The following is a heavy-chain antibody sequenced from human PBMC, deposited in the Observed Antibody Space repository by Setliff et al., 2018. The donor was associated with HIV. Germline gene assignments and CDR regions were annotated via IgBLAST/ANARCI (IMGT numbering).Heavy chain of an antibody. V-gene: IGHV4-59*11. CDR1: GGSISSHY. CDR3: ASTYCGGDCYSRYFQH. D-gene: IGHD2-21*02. J-gene: IGHJ1*01. Sequence: SETLSLTCTVSGGSISSHYWSWIRQPPGKGLEWIGSIYYSGSTNYNPSLKSRVTISVDTSKNRFSLKLSSVTAADTAVYYCASTYCGGDCYSRYFQHWGQGTLVTVS. CDR2: IYYSGST.